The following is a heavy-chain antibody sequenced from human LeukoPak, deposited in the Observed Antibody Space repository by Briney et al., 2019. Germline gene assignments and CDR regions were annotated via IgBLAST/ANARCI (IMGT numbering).Heavy chain of an antibody. CDR2: ISGSGGST. D-gene: IGHD2-2*01. CDR1: GFTFSSYA. J-gene: IGHJ4*02. CDR3: AKDQSGYCSSTSCQSFDY. V-gene: IGHV3-23*01. Sequence: GGSLRLSCAASGFTFSSYAMSWVRQAPGKGLEWVSAISGSGGSTYYAGSVKGRFTISRDNSKNTLYLQMNSLRAEDTAVYYCAKDQSGYCSSTSCQSFDYWGQGTLVTVSS.